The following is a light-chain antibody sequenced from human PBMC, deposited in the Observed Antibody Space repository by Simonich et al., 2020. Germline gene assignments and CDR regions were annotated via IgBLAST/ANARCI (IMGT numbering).Light chain of an antibody. CDR3: SSYTSSSTWV. Sequence: QSALTQPASVSGSPGQSITISCTGPSSNVGGYNYVSWSQPHPGKTPKLMNYDVSKRPSGVPNRFSGSKSGNTASLTISGLQAEDEADYYCSSYTSSSTWVFGGGTKLTVL. CDR2: DVS. J-gene: IGLJ3*02. CDR1: SSNVGGYNY. V-gene: IGLV2-14*01.